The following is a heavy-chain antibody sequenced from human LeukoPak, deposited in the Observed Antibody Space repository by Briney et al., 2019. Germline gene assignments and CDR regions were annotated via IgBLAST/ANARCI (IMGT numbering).Heavy chain of an antibody. J-gene: IGHJ4*02. Sequence: SETLSLTCTVSGGSISSYYWSWIRQPAGKGLEWIGRIYTSGSTNYNPSLKSRVTISVDTSKNQFSLKLTSVTAADTAVYYCARARHGYIYGYRPNELGHFFDYWGQGTLVTVSS. CDR1: GGSISSYY. D-gene: IGHD5-18*01. CDR3: ARARHGYIYGYRPNELGHFFDY. CDR2: IYTSGST. V-gene: IGHV4-4*07.